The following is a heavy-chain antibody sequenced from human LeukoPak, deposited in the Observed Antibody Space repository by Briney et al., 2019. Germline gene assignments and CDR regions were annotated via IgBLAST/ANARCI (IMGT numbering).Heavy chain of an antibody. J-gene: IGHJ4*02. Sequence: ASVNVSCKPSVYTFTGYYMHWVRQAPGQGLEWMGWINPNSGGTNYAQKFQVRVTMNRDTSISTAYMELSSLRSDDTAVYYCARGPNIAAAGHNFDYWGQGTLVTVSS. CDR1: VYTFTGYY. V-gene: IGHV1-2*02. CDR2: INPNSGGT. D-gene: IGHD6-13*01. CDR3: ARGPNIAAAGHNFDY.